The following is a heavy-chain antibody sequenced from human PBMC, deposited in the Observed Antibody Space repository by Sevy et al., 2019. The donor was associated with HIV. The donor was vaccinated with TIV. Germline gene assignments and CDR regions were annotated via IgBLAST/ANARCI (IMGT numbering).Heavy chain of an antibody. CDR1: GFIFRTYA. D-gene: IGHD3-16*01. J-gene: IGHJ4*02. V-gene: IGHV3-23*01. Sequence: GGSLRLSCAASGFIFRTYAMTWVRQAPGKGLEWVSTISAGGGSVYYADSVKGRFTISRDNSNNRLYLQMNNLRAEDTAVYCCAREEITGFDYWGRGTLVTVSS. CDR2: ISAGGGSV. CDR3: AREEITGFDY.